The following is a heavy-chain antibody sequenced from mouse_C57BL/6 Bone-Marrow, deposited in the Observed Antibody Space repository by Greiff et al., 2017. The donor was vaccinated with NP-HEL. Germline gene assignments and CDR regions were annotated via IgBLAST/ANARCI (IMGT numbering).Heavy chain of an antibody. CDR3: ARSPYYYGSSLHYFDY. CDR2: INPSNGGT. Sequence: VQLQQSGTELVKPGASVKLSCKASGYTFTSYWMHWVKQRPGQGLEWIGNINPSNGGTNYNEKFKSKATLTVDKSSSTAYMQLSSLTSEDSAVYYCARSPYYYGSSLHYFDYWGQGTTLTVSS. CDR1: GYTFTSYW. J-gene: IGHJ2*01. D-gene: IGHD1-1*01. V-gene: IGHV1-53*01.